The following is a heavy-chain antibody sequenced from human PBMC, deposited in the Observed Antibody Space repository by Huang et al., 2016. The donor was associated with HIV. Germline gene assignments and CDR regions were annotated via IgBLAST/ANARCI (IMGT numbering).Heavy chain of an antibody. J-gene: IGHJ4*02. D-gene: IGHD1-26*01. CDR3: AKDGADEEWDIDY. CDR2: ISYDGSNK. CDR1: GFSLSTYG. V-gene: IGHV3-30*18. Sequence: VQLVESGGGVVQPGRSLRLDCAASGFSLSTYGLHWVRQAPGKGGGEVAVISYDGSNKYYAHSVKGRFTISRDTSENKVYLQMNSLRHEDTAVYYCAKDGADEEWDIDYWGQGTLVTVSS.